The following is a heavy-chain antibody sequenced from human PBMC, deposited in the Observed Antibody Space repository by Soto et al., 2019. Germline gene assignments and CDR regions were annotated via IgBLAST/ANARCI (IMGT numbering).Heavy chain of an antibody. Sequence: EVQLVESGGGLIQPGGSLRLSCAASGFTVSSDYMSWVRQAPGKGLEWVSVIYSGGNTYYADSVKGRFTISRDTSKNTLHLQMNSLRAEDTAVYYCARASGSRLFDYWGQGTLGTVSS. V-gene: IGHV3-53*01. J-gene: IGHJ4*02. CDR3: ARASGSRLFDY. D-gene: IGHD1-26*01. CDR1: GFTVSSDY. CDR2: IYSGGNT.